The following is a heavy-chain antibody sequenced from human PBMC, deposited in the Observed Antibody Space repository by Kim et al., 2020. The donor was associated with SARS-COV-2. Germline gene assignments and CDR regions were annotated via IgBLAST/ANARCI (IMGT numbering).Heavy chain of an antibody. CDR1: GFTFSSYA. CDR2: ISGSGGST. D-gene: IGHD6-19*01. Sequence: GGSLRLSCAASGFTFSSYAMNWVRQAPGKGLEWVSAISGSGGSTYYADSVKGRFTISRDNSKNNLSLQMNSLRAEDTAAYYCAKTIAVAGQPEGGGYWGQGTLVTVSS. V-gene: IGHV3-23*01. J-gene: IGHJ4*02. CDR3: AKTIAVAGQPEGGGY.